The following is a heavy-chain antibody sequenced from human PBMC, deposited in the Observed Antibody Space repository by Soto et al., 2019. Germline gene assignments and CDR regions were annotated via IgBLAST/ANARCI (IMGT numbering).Heavy chain of an antibody. CDR1: GFSFSDYY. V-gene: IGHV3-66*01. CDR2: VYDLDGT. Sequence: VRLVESGGGLVKPGGSVRLSCAASGFSFSDYYMAWVRQAPGKGPEWLSGVYDLDGTYYADSVRGRFTTSIDSSRTTVYLQMRDLRPEDTALYFCATWHLREHAYDIWGQGTMVTVSS. CDR3: ATWHLREHAYDI. D-gene: IGHD5-12*01. J-gene: IGHJ3*02.